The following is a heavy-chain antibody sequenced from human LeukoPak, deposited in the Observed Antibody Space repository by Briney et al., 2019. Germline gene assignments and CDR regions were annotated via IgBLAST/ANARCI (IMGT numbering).Heavy chain of an antibody. Sequence: KTSGTLSLTCTVSGGSISSGGYYWSWIRQHPGKGLEWIGYIYYSGSTYYNPSLKSRVTISVDTSKNQFSLKLSSVTAAGTAVYYCAREGDSGYARGTHYFDYWGQGTLVTVSS. V-gene: IGHV4-31*03. D-gene: IGHD5-12*01. CDR2: IYYSGST. J-gene: IGHJ4*02. CDR1: GGSISSGGYY. CDR3: AREGDSGYARGTHYFDY.